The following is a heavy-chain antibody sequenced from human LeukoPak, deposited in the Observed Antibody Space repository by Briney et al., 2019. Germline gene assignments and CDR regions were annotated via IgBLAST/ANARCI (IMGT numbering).Heavy chain of an antibody. J-gene: IGHJ4*02. V-gene: IGHV5-51*01. CDR2: FNPAYSDT. D-gene: IGHD3-16*02. CDR3: TRREPNTGYSDY. CDR1: GYIFTTYW. Sequence: GESLKTPCKTSGYIFTTYWIAWARQMPGKGLEWMGIFNPAYSDTRYSPSFQGQVIISADKSINTSYLQWSSLTASDTAMYNCTRREPNTGYSDYWGQGTLVTVSS.